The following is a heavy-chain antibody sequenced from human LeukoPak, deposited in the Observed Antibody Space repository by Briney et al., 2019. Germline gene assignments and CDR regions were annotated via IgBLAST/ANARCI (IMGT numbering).Heavy chain of an antibody. CDR3: ARDQGVAAAGTVGNFDY. CDR2: IKEDGGEK. D-gene: IGHD6-13*01. CDR1: GFSFSTYW. V-gene: IGHV3-7*01. J-gene: IGHJ4*02. Sequence: GGSLRLSCAASGFSFSTYWMSWVHQAPGKGLEWVANIKEDGGEKYYVDSVKGRFTISRDNAKSLLFLQMDGLRAEDTAVFYCARDQGVAAAGTVGNFDYWGQGTLVTVSS.